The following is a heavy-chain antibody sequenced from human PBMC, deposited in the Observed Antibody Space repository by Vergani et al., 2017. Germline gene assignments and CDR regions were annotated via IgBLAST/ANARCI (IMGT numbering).Heavy chain of an antibody. CDR1: GFTFSSYA. J-gene: IGHJ3*02. Sequence: EVQLLESGGGLVQPGGSLSLSCAASGFTFSSYAMSWVRQAPGKGLEWVSAISGSGGSTYYAASVKGRFTISRDNSKNTQYLQMNSLRAEDTAVYYCARAVEYSSSGAYAFDIWGQGTMVTVSS. D-gene: IGHD6-13*01. CDR3: ARAVEYSSSGAYAFDI. V-gene: IGHV3-23*01. CDR2: ISGSGGST.